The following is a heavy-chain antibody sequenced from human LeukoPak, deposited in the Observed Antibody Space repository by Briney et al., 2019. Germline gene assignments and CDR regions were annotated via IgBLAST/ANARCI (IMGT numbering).Heavy chain of an antibody. D-gene: IGHD3-16*01. CDR3: AGDSGGGSRLL. CDR1: GYIFTSYA. J-gene: IGHJ4*02. V-gene: IGHV1-69*04. Sequence: SVKVSCKASGYIFTSYAINWVRQAPGQGLEWMGRIIPILGIANYAQKFQGRVTITAHKSTSTAYMELSSLRSEDTAVYYCAGDSGGGSRLLGGRGTGDTVSS. CDR2: IIPILGIA.